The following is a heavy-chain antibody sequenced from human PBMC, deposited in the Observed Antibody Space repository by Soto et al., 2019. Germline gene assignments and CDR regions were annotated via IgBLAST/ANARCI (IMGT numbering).Heavy chain of an antibody. CDR3: VRDGAGRYCLGWFDP. CDR1: GDSISSGGYH. Sequence: QAQLQESGPGLVKPSQTLSLTCTVSGDSISSGGYHYNCIRQLPGNGLEWIGYIDHSGSTNYNPSLKRRVTISVDTSTNQLSLELRSVTAAATGVYYCVRDGAGRYCLGWFDPWGQGTLVTVSS. D-gene: IGHD2-15*01. J-gene: IGHJ5*01. CDR2: IDHSGST. V-gene: IGHV4-31*03.